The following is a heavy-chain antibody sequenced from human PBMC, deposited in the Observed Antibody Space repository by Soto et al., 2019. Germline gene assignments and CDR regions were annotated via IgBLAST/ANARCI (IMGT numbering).Heavy chain of an antibody. CDR3: AKDYPDYGDLRGYFQH. V-gene: IGHV3-23*01. J-gene: IGHJ1*01. D-gene: IGHD4-17*01. Sequence: GGSLRLSCAASGFTFSSYAMSWVRQAPGKGLEWVSAISGSGGSTYYADSVKGRFTISRDNSKNTLYLQMNSLRAEDTAVYYCAKDYPDYGDLRGYFQHWGQGTLVTVSS. CDR1: GFTFSSYA. CDR2: ISGSGGST.